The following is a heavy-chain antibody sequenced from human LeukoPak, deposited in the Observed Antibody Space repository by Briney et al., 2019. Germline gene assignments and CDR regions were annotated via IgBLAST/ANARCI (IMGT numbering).Heavy chain of an antibody. CDR1: GGTFSSYA. CDR3: ARDGDYGDYVPYY. CDR2: IIPIFGTA. V-gene: IGHV1-69*06. J-gene: IGHJ4*02. D-gene: IGHD4-17*01. Sequence: ASVKVSCKASGGTFSSYAISWVRQAPGQGLELMGGIIPIFGTANYAQKFQGRVTITADKSTSTAYMELSSLRSEDTAVYYCARDGDYGDYVPYYWGQGTLVTVSS.